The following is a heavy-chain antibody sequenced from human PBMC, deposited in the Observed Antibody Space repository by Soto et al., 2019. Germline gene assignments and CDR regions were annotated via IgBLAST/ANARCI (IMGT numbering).Heavy chain of an antibody. CDR2: INHSGST. CDR1: GGSFSGYY. J-gene: IGHJ5*02. V-gene: IGHV4-34*01. D-gene: IGHD3-3*01. Sequence: SETLSLTCAVYGGSFSGYYWSWIRQPPGKGLEWIGEINHSGSTNYNPSLKSRVTISVDTSKNQFSLKLSSVTAADTAVYHCARGSSHYDFWSGYYNWFDPWGQGTLVTVSS. CDR3: ARGSSHYDFWSGYYNWFDP.